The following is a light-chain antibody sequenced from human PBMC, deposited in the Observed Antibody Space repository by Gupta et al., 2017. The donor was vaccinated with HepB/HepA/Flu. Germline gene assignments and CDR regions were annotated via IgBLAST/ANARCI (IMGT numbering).Light chain of an antibody. Sequence: QSALTQPASVSGSPGQPITFSCTGTSSDVGSYNFVSWYQQPPGKAPKLMIYEVTKRPSGVSNRFSGSKSGNTASLTISGLQAEDEADYYCCSYASSNTWVFGGGTKLTVL. CDR2: EVT. CDR1: SSDVGSYNF. J-gene: IGLJ3*02. CDR3: CSYASSNTWV. V-gene: IGLV2-23*02.